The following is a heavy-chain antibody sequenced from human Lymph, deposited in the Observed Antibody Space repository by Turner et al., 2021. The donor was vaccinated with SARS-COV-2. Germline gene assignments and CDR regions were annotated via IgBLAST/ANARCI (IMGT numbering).Heavy chain of an antibody. CDR2: IYYRGST. CDR1: GGSMNSNY. V-gene: IGHV4-59*01. Sequence: QVQLQESGPRLVKPLETTSLTCTVSGGSMNSNYWSWIRQAPGKRLEWIGYIYYRGSTNYNPSLESRVTISVDTSRNQFSLNLTSVTAADTAIYYCARETVNNWVDPWGQGTLVTVSS. J-gene: IGHJ5*02. D-gene: IGHD2-21*02. CDR3: ARETVNNWVDP.